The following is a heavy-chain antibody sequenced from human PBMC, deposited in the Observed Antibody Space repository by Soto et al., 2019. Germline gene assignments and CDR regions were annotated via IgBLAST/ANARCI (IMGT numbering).Heavy chain of an antibody. V-gene: IGHV4-61*01. D-gene: IGHD2-2*01. Sequence: SETLSLTCTVSGGSVSSGSYYWSWIRQPPGKGLEWIGYIYYSGSTNYNPSLKSRVTISVDTSKNQFSLKLSSVTAADTAVYYCACSDIVLVPAAIHWFDPWGQGTLVTVSS. CDR2: IYYSGST. J-gene: IGHJ5*02. CDR1: GGSVSSGSYY. CDR3: ACSDIVLVPAAIHWFDP.